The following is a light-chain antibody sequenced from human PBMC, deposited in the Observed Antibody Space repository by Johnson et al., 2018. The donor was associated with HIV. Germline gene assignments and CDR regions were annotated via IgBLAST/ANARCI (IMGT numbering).Light chain of an antibody. J-gene: IGLJ1*01. Sequence: QSVLTQPPSVSAAPGQKVTISCSGSSSNIGNNYVSWFQHLPGAAPKLLIYDNDRRPSGVPDRFSGSKSGTSATLDITGLQSGDEADYYCGTWDASLSVNVFGPGTKVTVL. V-gene: IGLV1-51*02. CDR3: GTWDASLSVNV. CDR2: DND. CDR1: SSNIGNNY.